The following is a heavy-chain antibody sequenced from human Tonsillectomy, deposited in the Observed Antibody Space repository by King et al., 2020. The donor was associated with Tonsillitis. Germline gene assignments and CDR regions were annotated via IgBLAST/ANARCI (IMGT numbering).Heavy chain of an antibody. CDR1: GFTFSSYG. CDR3: AGTRTAYYDFWSGYSHDAFDI. J-gene: IGHJ3*02. D-gene: IGHD3-3*01. V-gene: IGHV3-33*01. Sequence: VQLVESGGGVVQPGRSLRLSCAASGFTFSSYGMHWVRQAPGKGLEWVAVIWYDGSNKYYADSVKGRFTISRDNSKNTLYLQMNSLRAEDTAVYYCAGTRTAYYDFWSGYSHDAFDIWGQGTMVTVSS. CDR2: IWYDGSNK.